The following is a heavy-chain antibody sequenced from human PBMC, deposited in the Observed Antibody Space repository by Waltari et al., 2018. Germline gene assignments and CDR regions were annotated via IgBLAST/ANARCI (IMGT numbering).Heavy chain of an antibody. V-gene: IGHV4-59*11. CDR3: ARLGLFGVVIPDAFDI. D-gene: IGHD3-3*01. CDR1: GGSTSSHY. CDR2: IYYSGST. J-gene: IGHJ3*02. Sequence: QVQLQESGPGLVKPSETLSLTCTVSGGSTSSHYWSWIRQPPGKGLEWIGYIYYSGSTNYNPSLKSRVTISVDTSKNQFSLKLSSVTAADTAVYYCARLGLFGVVIPDAFDIWGQGTMVTVSS.